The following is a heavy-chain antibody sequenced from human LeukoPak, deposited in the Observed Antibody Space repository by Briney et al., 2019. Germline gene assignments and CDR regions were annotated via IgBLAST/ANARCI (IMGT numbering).Heavy chain of an antibody. J-gene: IGHJ4*02. V-gene: IGHV3-15*01. D-gene: IGHD3-16*01. CDR2: IKRKTDGETT. CDR3: ATASSGLFY. CDR1: GLTFSNAW. Sequence: GESLRLSCAASGLTFSNAWMSWVRQAPGEGLEWVGRIKRKTDGETTEYVAPVKDRFTISRDDSKNTLYLQMNSLKTEDTGVYYCATASSGLFYWGQGTLVTVSS.